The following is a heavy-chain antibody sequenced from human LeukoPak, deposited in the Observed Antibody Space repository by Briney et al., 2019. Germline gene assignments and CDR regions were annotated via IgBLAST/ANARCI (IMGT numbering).Heavy chain of an antibody. CDR1: GFTFDDYA. CDR2: ISWNSGSI. V-gene: IGHV3-9*03. D-gene: IGHD2-2*01. Sequence: PGGSLRLSCAASGFTFDDYAMHWVRQAPGKGLEWVSGISWNSGSIGYADSVKGRFTISRDNAKNSLYLQMNSLRAEDMALYYCAKGYCSSTSCPMDVWGKGTTVTVSS. J-gene: IGHJ6*03. CDR3: AKGYCSSTSCPMDV.